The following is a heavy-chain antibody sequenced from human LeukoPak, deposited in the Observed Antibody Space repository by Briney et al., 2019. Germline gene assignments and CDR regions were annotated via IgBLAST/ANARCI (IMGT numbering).Heavy chain of an antibody. CDR2: IKQDGSEK. CDR3: ARAGGYASSWAY. Sequence: GGSLRLSCAAPGFTFSSDWMSRVRQAPGKGLGWVVNIKQDGSEKNYVDSVKGRFTISRDNAKNSLDLQMNSLRGEDTAVYYWARAGGYASSWAYWGQGTLVTVSS. J-gene: IGHJ4*02. V-gene: IGHV3-7*01. CDR1: GFTFSSDW. D-gene: IGHD5-12*01.